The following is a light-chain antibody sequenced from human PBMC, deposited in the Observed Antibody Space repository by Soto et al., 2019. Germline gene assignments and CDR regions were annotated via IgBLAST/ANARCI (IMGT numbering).Light chain of an antibody. J-gene: IGKJ1*01. CDR1: QSVSSN. CDR3: QQYNNWHTWT. V-gene: IGKV3-15*01. Sequence: EIGMTQSPATLSVSPWERATLSCGASQSVSSNLAWYQQKPGQAPRLLIYGASTRATGIPARFSGSGSATEFTLTISSLQSEDFAVYYCQQYNNWHTWTFGQGTKVDIK. CDR2: GAS.